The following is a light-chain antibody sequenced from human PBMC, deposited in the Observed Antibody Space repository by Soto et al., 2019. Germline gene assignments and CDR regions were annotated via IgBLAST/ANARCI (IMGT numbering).Light chain of an antibody. CDR3: LQYQSYWT. Sequence: DIQMTQSPSTCLASEGDKFSSTSRAGQVFISQLAGYQQKPGKAPNLLIYQASNLETGVPSRFTGSGSGTEFTLTISSLQPDDLATYYCLQYQSYWTFGQGTKVEVK. CDR2: QAS. CDR1: QVFISQ. V-gene: IGKV1-5*03. J-gene: IGKJ1*01.